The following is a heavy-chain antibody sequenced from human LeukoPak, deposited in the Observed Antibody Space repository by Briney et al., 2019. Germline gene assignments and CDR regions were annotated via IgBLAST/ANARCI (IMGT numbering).Heavy chain of an antibody. CDR1: GFTFSSYG. Sequence: GGSLRLSCAASGFTFSSYGMTWVRQAPGKGLEWVSYISSSGSTIYYADSVKGRFTISRDNAKNSLYLQMNSLRAEDTAVYYCAELGITMIGGVWGKGTTVTISS. CDR2: ISSSGSTI. J-gene: IGHJ6*04. V-gene: IGHV3-48*04. D-gene: IGHD3-10*02. CDR3: AELGITMIGGV.